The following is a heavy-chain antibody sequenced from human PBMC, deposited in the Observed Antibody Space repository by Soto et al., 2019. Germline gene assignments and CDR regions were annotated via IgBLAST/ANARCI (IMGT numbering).Heavy chain of an antibody. CDR1: GFTVSSNY. V-gene: IGHV3-53*04. Sequence: GGSLRLSCAASGFTVSSNYMSWVRQAPGKGLEWVSVIYSGGSTYYADSVKGRFTISRNNSKNTLYLQMNSLRAEDTAVYYCARGLYDILTGYYNRNYYYYYMDVWGKGTTVTVSS. CDR3: ARGLYDILTGYYNRNYYYYYMDV. J-gene: IGHJ6*03. CDR2: IYSGGST. D-gene: IGHD3-9*01.